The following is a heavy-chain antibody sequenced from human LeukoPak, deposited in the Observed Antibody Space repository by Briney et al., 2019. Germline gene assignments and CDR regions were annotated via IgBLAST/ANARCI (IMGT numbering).Heavy chain of an antibody. J-gene: IGHJ3*02. CDR3: ASGGRDGYNGALDI. CDR1: GFTFSSYG. D-gene: IGHD5-24*01. Sequence: PGRSLRLSCAASGFTFSSYGMHWVRQAPGKGLEWVAVIWYDGSNKYYADSVKGRFTISRDNSKNTLYLQMNSLRAEDTAVYYCASGGRDGYNGALDIWGQGTMVTVSS. CDR2: IWYDGSNK. V-gene: IGHV3-33*01.